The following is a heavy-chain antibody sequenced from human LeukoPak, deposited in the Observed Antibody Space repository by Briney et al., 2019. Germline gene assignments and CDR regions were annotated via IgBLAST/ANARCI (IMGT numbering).Heavy chain of an antibody. CDR2: INHSGST. CDR1: GGSFSGYY. D-gene: IGHD3-16*01. J-gene: IGHJ5*02. Sequence: SETLSLTCAVSGGSFSGYYWSWIRQPPGKGLEWIGEINHSGSTNYNPSLKSRVTISVDTSKNQFSLKLSSVTAADTAVYYCARHLGGRLGYPNWFDPWGQGTLVTVSS. CDR3: ARHLGGRLGYPNWFDP. V-gene: IGHV4-34*01.